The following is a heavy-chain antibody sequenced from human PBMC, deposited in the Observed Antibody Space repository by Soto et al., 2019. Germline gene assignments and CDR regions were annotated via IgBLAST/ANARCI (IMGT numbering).Heavy chain of an antibody. J-gene: IGHJ4*02. CDR3: AGSGGGEDY. CDR1: GGSIISSHW. CDR2: IYHSGST. D-gene: IGHD3-16*01. V-gene: IGHV4-4*02. Sequence: QVQLQESGPGLVKPSGTLSLSCAVSGGSIISSHWWTWVRQPPGKGLEWIGEIYHSGSTNYNPSLKRRVSISLDPSRNQSSLNLSSVPAADTVVYYWAGSGGGEDYWGQGILVTVSS.